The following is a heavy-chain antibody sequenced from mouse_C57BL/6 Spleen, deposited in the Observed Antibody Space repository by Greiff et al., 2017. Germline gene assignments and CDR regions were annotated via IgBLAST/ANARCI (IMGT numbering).Heavy chain of an antibody. V-gene: IGHV1-50*01. CDR2: IDPSDSYT. J-gene: IGHJ4*01. Sequence: QVQLQQPGAELVKPGASVKLSCKASGYTFPSYWMQWVKQRPGQGLEWIGEIDPSDSYTNYNQKFKGKATLTVDTSSSSAYRQLSSLTSEDSAVYYCAKSRGNCYCCSPYYAMGYWGQGTSVTVSS. CDR3: AKSRGNCYCCSPYYAMGY. D-gene: IGHD1-1*01. CDR1: GYTFPSYW.